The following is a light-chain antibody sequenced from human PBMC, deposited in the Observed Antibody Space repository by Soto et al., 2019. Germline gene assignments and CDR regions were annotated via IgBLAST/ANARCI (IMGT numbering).Light chain of an antibody. CDR2: EVS. J-gene: IGLJ1*01. Sequence: QSVLTQPASVSGSPGQSITISCTGTSSDVGGYNYVSWYQQHPGKAPKLMIYEVSNRPSGVSNRFSGSKSGNTASLTISGLQAEDEAHYYCSSYTSSRYVFGTGTKLTVL. CDR3: SSYTSSRYV. V-gene: IGLV2-14*01. CDR1: SSDVGGYNY.